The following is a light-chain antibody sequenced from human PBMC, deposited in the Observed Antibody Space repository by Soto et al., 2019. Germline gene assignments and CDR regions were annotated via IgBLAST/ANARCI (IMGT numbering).Light chain of an antibody. CDR3: EQYNSYRIT. J-gene: IGKJ5*01. CDR1: QSISSW. Sequence: DTQMTQSPSTLSASVGDRVTITCRASQSISSWLAWYQQKPGKDPKLLIYKASSLESGVPSRFSGSGSGTEFTLTISSLQPDDFAPYYCEQYNSYRITFGQGTRLEIK. CDR2: KAS. V-gene: IGKV1-5*03.